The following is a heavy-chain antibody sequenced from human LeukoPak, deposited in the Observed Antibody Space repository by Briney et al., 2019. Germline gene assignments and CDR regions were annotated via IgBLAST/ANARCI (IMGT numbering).Heavy chain of an antibody. CDR3: ARVPVRMLGFRWFDP. CDR2: MNPNSGNT. CDR1: GYTFTSYD. V-gene: IGHV1-8*01. J-gene: IGHJ5*02. Sequence: ASVKVSCKASGYTFTSYDINWVRQATGQGLEWMGWMNPNSGNTGYAQKFQGRVTMTRNTSISTDYMELSSLRSEDTAVYYCARVPVRMLGFRWFDPWGQGTLVTVSS. D-gene: IGHD3-10*02.